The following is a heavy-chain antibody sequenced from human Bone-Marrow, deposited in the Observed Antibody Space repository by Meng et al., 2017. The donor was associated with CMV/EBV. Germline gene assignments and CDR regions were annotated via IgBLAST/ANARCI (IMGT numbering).Heavy chain of an antibody. CDR3: ARYVPTYYDFWSGPHAFDY. V-gene: IGHV1-18*01. Sequence: ASVKVSCKASGYTLTSYGISWVRQAPGQGLEWMGWISAYNGNTNYAQKLQGRVTMTTDTSTSTAHMELRSLRSDATAVYYCARYVPTYYDFWSGPHAFDYWGQGTLVTVSS. J-gene: IGHJ4*02. CDR1: GYTLTSYG. D-gene: IGHD3-3*01. CDR2: ISAYNGNT.